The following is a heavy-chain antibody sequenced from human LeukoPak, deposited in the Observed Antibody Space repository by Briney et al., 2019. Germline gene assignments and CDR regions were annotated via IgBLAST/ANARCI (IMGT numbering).Heavy chain of an antibody. CDR1: GYTFTSYY. V-gene: IGHV1-46*01. CDR3: VRSGEWELLDY. Sequence: ASVKVSCKASGYTFTSYYMHWVRQAPGQGLEWMGIINPSGGSTSYAQKFQGRVTMTRDTSTSTVYMELSSLRSEDTAVYYCVRSGEWELLDYWGQGTLVTVSS. D-gene: IGHD1-26*01. J-gene: IGHJ4*02. CDR2: INPSGGST.